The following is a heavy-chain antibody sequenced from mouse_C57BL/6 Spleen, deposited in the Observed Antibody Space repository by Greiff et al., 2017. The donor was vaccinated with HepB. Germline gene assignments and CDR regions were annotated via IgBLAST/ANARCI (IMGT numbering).Heavy chain of an antibody. V-gene: IGHV1-15*01. J-gene: IGHJ2*01. CDR3: TRKSDGYYSY. CDR2: IDPETGGT. D-gene: IGHD2-3*01. Sequence: QVQLQQSGAELVRPGASVTLSCKASGYTFTDYEMHWVKQTPVHGLEWIGAIDPETGGTAYNQKFKGKAILTADKSSSTAYMELRSLTSEDSAVYYCTRKSDGYYSYWGQGTTLTVSS. CDR1: GYTFTDYE.